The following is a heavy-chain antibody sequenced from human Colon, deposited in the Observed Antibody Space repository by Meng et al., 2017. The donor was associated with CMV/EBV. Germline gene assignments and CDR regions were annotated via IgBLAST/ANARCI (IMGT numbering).Heavy chain of an antibody. D-gene: IGHD3-22*01. CDR1: GFTFSPYA. CDR3: ARGGYYDSSGQNWFDP. J-gene: IGHJ5*02. V-gene: IGHV3-30-3*01. Sequence: GFTFSPYAMHWVRQTPGKGLEWVAVISYDGSNKYYADSVKGRFTISRDNSKNTLHLQMNTLRAEDTALYYCARGGYYDSSGQNWFDPWGQGTLVTVSS. CDR2: ISYDGSNK.